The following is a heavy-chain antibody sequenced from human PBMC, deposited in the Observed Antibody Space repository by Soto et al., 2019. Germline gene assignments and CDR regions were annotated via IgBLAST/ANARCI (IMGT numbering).Heavy chain of an antibody. CDR3: ARSPSWETTVTPYYFDY. Sequence: ASVKVSCKASGYTFTSYDTNWVRQATGQGLEWMGWMNPNSGNTGYAQKFQGRVTMTRNTSIRTAYMELSSLRSEDTAVYYCARSPSWETTVTPYYFDYWGQGTLVTVSS. CDR1: GYTFTSYD. D-gene: IGHD4-4*01. V-gene: IGHV1-8*01. J-gene: IGHJ4*02. CDR2: MNPNSGNT.